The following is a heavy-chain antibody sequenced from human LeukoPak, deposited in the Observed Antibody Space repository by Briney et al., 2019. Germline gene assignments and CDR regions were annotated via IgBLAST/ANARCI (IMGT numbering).Heavy chain of an antibody. CDR3: AKTATVVPAAMVYSYGYPYFDY. D-gene: IGHD2-2*01. V-gene: IGHV3-9*01. J-gene: IGHJ4*02. CDR1: GFTFDNYA. Sequence: PGRSLRLSCVASGFTFDNYAMHWVRQAPGKGLEWVSGITWNSGSIAYADSVKGRFTISRDNSKNTLYLQMNSLRAEDTAVYYCAKTATVVPAAMVYSYGYPYFDYWGQGTLVTVSS. CDR2: ITWNSGSI.